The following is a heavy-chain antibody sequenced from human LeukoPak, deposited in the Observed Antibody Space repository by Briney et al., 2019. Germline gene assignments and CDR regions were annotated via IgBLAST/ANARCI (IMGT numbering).Heavy chain of an antibody. V-gene: IGHV1-2*02. CDR3: AREYSATEH. Sequence: ASVKVSCKASGYTFVGYYLHWVRQAPGQGLEWMAWIDPYTGNTHYAQKFRGRITVTRDTSVSTTYMELSWLTSDDTARYYCAREYSATEHWGQGTLVPVSS. J-gene: IGHJ4*02. CDR1: GYTFVGYY. D-gene: IGHD5-12*01. CDR2: IDPYTGNT.